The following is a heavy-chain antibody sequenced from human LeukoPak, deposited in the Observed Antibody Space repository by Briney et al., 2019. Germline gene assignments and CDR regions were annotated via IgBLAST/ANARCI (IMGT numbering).Heavy chain of an antibody. J-gene: IGHJ4*02. CDR1: GFTFGDYA. CDR3: AKYRTTNAPPRNFDY. V-gene: IGHV3-49*04. Sequence: GGSLRLSCTASGFTFGDYAMSWVRQAPGKGLEWVGFIRSKAYGGTTEYAASVKGRFTISRDDSKSIAYLQMNSLTADDTAVYYCAKYRTTNAPPRNFDYWGQGTLVTVSS. CDR2: IRSKAYGGTT. D-gene: IGHD1-14*01.